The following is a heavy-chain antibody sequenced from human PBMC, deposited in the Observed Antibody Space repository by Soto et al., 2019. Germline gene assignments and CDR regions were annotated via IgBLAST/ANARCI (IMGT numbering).Heavy chain of an antibody. Sequence: GESLKIPCKGSGYSFTSYWIGWVRQMPGKGLEWMGIIYPGDSDTRYSPSFQGQVAISADKSISTAYLQWSSLKASDTAMYYCARTTFYSSGWYGFDPWGQGTLVTVSS. CDR3: ARTTFYSSGWYGFDP. V-gene: IGHV5-51*01. J-gene: IGHJ5*02. D-gene: IGHD6-19*01. CDR1: GYSFTSYW. CDR2: IYPGDSDT.